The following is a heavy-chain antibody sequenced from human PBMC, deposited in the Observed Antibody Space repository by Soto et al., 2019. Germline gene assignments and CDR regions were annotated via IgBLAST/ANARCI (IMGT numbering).Heavy chain of an antibody. Sequence: SVKVSCKASGYTFTSYYMHWVRQAPGQGLEWMGSIFPLTDIPDYAQNFQARLTISADKSTSTAYMELSSLTSDDLAMFFCARGPLVVLNYFESWGQGTLVTVSS. CDR3: ARGPLVVLNYFES. J-gene: IGHJ4*02. CDR1: GYTFTSYY. V-gene: IGHV1-69*04. CDR2: IFPLTDIP.